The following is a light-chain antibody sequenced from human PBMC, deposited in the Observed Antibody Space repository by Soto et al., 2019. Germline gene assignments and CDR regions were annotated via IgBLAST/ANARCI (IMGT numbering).Light chain of an antibody. CDR1: QSISSY. J-gene: IGKJ3*01. CDR2: GTS. V-gene: IGKV1-39*01. Sequence: DIQMTQSPSSLSASVGDRVTITCRASQSISSYLNWYQQKPGKAPKLLIYGTSSLQTGVPSRFSGSGYGTDFTLTIYSLHPEDFATYYCQQSHTIPPSFGPGTKVDIK. CDR3: QQSHTIPPS.